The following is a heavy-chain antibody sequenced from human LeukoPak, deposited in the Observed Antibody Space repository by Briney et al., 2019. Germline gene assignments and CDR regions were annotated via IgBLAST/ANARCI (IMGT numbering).Heavy chain of an antibody. CDR2: INPNSGGT. V-gene: IGHV1-2*02. D-gene: IGHD1-26*01. CDR3: ARDNSVGETAWWFDP. J-gene: IGHJ5*02. CDR1: GYTFTGYH. Sequence: ASVKVSCKASGYTFTGYHIHWVRQAPGQGLEWMGWINPNSGGTNYAQKFQGRVTMTRDTSISTAYMELSRLRSDDTAVYYCARDNSVGETAWWFDPWGQGTLVTVSS.